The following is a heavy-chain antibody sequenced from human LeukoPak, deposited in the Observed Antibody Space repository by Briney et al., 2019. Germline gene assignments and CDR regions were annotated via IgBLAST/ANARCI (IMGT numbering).Heavy chain of an antibody. D-gene: IGHD2/OR15-2a*01. Sequence: PGGSLRLSCVASGFTFRNYGMHWVRQAPGKGLEWVAFIRCDESDKYYADSVKGRFTISRDNSKNTLYVQMNSLRAEDTAMYYCAKNMNYYYMDVWGTGTTVTVSS. V-gene: IGHV3-30*02. CDR1: GFTFRNYG. CDR3: AKNMNYYYMDV. CDR2: IRCDESDK. J-gene: IGHJ6*03.